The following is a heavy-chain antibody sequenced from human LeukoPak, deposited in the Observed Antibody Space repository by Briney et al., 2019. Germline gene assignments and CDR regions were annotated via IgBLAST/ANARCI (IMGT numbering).Heavy chain of an antibody. D-gene: IGHD1-7*01. CDR3: AYLNSHAFDI. J-gene: IGHJ3*02. CDR2: IKQDGSEK. V-gene: IGHV3-7*01. Sequence: PGGALRLSCAASGFTFSSYWMSWVRQAPGKGLDWVANIKQDGSEKNYVDSVKGRFSISRDNAKNSLYLQMNSVRGEDTAVYYCAYLNSHAFDIWGQGTVVTVSS. CDR1: GFTFSSYW.